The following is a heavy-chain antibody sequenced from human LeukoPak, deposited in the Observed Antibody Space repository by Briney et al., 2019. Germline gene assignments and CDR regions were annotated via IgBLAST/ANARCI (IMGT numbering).Heavy chain of an antibody. CDR1: GFTFSSYW. Sequence: GGSLRLSCAASGFTFSSYWMSWVRQAPGKGLEWVANIKQDGSEKYYVDSVRGRFTISRDNAKNSFYLQMSSLRVEDTAVYCTKEETRGGDLHYWGQGALVTVSS. CDR2: IKQDGSEK. J-gene: IGHJ4*02. D-gene: IGHD2-21*02. CDR3: KEETRGGDLHY. V-gene: IGHV3-7*01.